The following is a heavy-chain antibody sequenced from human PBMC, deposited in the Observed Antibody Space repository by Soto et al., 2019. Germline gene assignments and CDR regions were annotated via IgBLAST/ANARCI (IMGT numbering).Heavy chain of an antibody. Sequence: GSVKVSCTASGYTFTIYGISWVRQAPGQGLEWMGWISAYNGNTNYAQKLQGRVTMTTDTSTSTAYMELRSLRSDDTAVYYCARWGVLALYPLRSYTEDDYFDYWGQGTLVTVSS. CDR1: GYTFTIYG. CDR2: ISAYNGNT. J-gene: IGHJ4*02. D-gene: IGHD2-2*02. V-gene: IGHV1-18*04. CDR3: ARWGVLALYPLRSYTEDDYFDY.